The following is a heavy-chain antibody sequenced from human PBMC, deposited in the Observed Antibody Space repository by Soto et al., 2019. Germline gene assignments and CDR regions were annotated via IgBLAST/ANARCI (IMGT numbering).Heavy chain of an antibody. CDR1: GFTFRSYA. CDR2: ISGNGGTT. J-gene: IGHJ4*02. V-gene: IGHV3-23*01. Sequence: GGSLRLSCAASGFTFRSYAMSWVRQAPGKGLEWVSAISGNGGTTYYADSVKGRFTISRDNSKNTSYLKMNSLRAEDTAVYYCAKDLTYGDILTVDYWGQGTLVTVSS. D-gene: IGHD3-9*01. CDR3: AKDLTYGDILTVDY.